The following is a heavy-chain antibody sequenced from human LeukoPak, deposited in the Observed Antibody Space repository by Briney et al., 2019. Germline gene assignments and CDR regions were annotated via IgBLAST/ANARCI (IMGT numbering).Heavy chain of an antibody. CDR1: GGSISSYY. Sequence: KASETLSLTCTVSGGSISSYYWSWIRQPPGKGLEWIGYIYYSGSTNYNPSLKSRVTISVDTSKNQFSLKLSSVTAADTAVYYCARQGWDPRVGPTLDYWGQGTLVTVSS. V-gene: IGHV4-59*08. CDR2: IYYSGST. D-gene: IGHD6-19*01. CDR3: ARQGWDPRVGPTLDY. J-gene: IGHJ4*02.